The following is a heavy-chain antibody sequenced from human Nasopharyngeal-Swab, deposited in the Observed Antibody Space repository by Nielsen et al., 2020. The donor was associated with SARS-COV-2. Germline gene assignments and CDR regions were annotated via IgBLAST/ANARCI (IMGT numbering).Heavy chain of an antibody. CDR2: IYSGGST. CDR1: GFTVSSNY. CDR3: ARAWGTMGPAFDY. V-gene: IGHV3-53*01. Sequence: GESLKISCAASGFTVSSNYMSWVRQAPGKGLEWVSIIYSGGSTYYADSVKGRFTISRDTSKNALYLQMNSLRAEDTAVYYCARAWGTMGPAFDYWGQGTLVTVSS. D-gene: IGHD3-10*01. J-gene: IGHJ4*02.